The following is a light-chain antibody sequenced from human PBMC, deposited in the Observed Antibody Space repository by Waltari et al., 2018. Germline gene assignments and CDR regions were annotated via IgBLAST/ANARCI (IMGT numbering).Light chain of an antibody. CDR1: QSISTY. V-gene: IGKV1-39*01. J-gene: IGKJ3*01. Sequence: DIQMTLSPSSLSASVGDRVTITCRASQSISTYLNWYQQKPGKAPNLMIYAASTLQSGVPSRFSGSGSETDFTLTISSLQPEDFATYYCQQSYNAPRTFGLGTKVDIK. CDR2: AAS. CDR3: QQSYNAPRT.